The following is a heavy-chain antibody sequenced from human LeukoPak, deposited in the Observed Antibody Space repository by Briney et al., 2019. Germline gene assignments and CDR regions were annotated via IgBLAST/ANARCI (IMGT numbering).Heavy chain of an antibody. CDR2: IRYDGSIK. J-gene: IGHJ4*02. V-gene: IGHV3-30*02. CDR1: AFSFSSYG. Sequence: GGSLRLSCAASAFSFSSYGMNWVRQAPGKGLEWVSFIRYDGSIKYYADSVRGRFTISRDNSKNTLYLEMNSLRAEDTAVYYCAKDRSYLFDYWGQGTLVTVSS. CDR3: AKDRSYLFDY. D-gene: IGHD1-26*01.